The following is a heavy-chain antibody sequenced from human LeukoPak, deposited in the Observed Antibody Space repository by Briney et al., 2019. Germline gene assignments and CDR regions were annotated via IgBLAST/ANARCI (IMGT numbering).Heavy chain of an antibody. J-gene: IGHJ4*02. CDR3: ARYARGATHRDY. D-gene: IGHD5-12*01. CDR2: INHSGST. CDR1: GGSFSGYY. V-gene: IGHV4-34*01. Sequence: PSETLSLTWAVYGGSFSGYYWSWIRQPPGKGLEWIGEINHSGSTNYNPSLKSRVTISVDTSKNQFSLKLSSVTAADTAVYYCARYARGATHRDYWGQGTLVTVSS.